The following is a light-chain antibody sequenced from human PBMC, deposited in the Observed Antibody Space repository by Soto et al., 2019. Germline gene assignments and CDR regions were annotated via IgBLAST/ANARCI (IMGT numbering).Light chain of an antibody. V-gene: IGLV2-14*03. CDR3: SSYRARNTFV. CDR2: EVN. J-gene: IGLJ1*01. CDR1: SSDVGDYNY. Sequence: QSALTRPASVSGSPGQSITISCTGTSSDVGDYNYVSWYQQHPGRAPKLLIYEVNHRPSGVSDRFSGSKSDNTASLIISGLQPEDEGDYYCSSYRARNTFVFGGGTKVTVL.